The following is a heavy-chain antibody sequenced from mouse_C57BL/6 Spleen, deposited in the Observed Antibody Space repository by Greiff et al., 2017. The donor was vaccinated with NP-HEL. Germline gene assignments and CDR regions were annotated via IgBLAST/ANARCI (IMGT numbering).Heavy chain of an antibody. J-gene: IGHJ1*03. CDR1: GYTFTSYW. CDR3: ARSVNWEGYFDV. Sequence: VQLQQSGAELAKPGASVKLSCKASGYTFTSYWMHWVKQRPGQGLEWIGYINHSSGYTKYNQTFKDKATLTADKSSSTAYMQLSSLTYEDSAVYYCARSVNWEGYFDVWGTGTTVTVSS. CDR2: INHSSGYT. V-gene: IGHV1-7*01. D-gene: IGHD4-1*01.